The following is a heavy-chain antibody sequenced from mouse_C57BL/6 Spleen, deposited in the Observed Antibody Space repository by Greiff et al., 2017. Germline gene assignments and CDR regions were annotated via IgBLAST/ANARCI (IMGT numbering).Heavy chain of an antibody. CDR1: GYTFTSYW. J-gene: IGHJ2*01. D-gene: IGHD3-2*02. CDR3: ARWRDSSGYIDY. Sequence: QVQLQQSGAELVRPGTSVKLSCKASGYTFTSYWMHWVKQRPGQGLEWIGVIDPSDSYTNYNQKFKGKATLTVDTSSSTAYMQLSSLTSEDSAVYYCARWRDSSGYIDYWGQGTTLTVSS. V-gene: IGHV1-59*01. CDR2: IDPSDSYT.